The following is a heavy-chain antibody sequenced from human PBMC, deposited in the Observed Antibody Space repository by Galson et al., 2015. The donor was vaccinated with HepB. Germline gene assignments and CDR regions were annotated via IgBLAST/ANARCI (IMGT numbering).Heavy chain of an antibody. CDR2: IYSGGST. CDR1: GFTVSSNY. CDR3: ARDRGDYADYYYGMDV. Sequence: SLRLSCAASGFTVSSNYMSWVRQAPGKGLEWVSVIYSGGSTYYADSVKGRFTISRDNSKNTLYLQMNSLRAEDTAVYYCARDRGDYADYYYGMDVWGQGTTVTVSS. J-gene: IGHJ6*02. D-gene: IGHD4-17*01. V-gene: IGHV3-53*01.